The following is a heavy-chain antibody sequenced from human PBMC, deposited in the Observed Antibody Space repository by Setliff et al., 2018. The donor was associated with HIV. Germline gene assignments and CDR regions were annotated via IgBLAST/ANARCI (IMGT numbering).Heavy chain of an antibody. D-gene: IGHD1-1*01. CDR3: ARVGPESLPYTWDDEADTFDI. CDR2: ITGYNGNT. CDR1: GYIFTNYG. V-gene: IGHV1-18*01. Sequence: ASVKXSCKASGYIFTNYGISWVRQAPGQGLEWMGWITGYNGNTNYAEKFQGRVTMTIDTSTSTAYLELRSLRSDDTAVDYCARVGPESLPYTWDDEADTFDIWGQGTMVTVSS. J-gene: IGHJ3*02.